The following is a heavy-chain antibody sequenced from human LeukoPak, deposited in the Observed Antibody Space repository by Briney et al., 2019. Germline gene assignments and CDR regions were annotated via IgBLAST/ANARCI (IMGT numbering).Heavy chain of an antibody. V-gene: IGHV3-23*01. CDR3: AKEVLWSLGPHFDY. CDR1: GFTFDDYA. D-gene: IGHD3-10*01. Sequence: PGGSLRLSCAASGFTFDDYAMHWARQAPGKGLEWVSAISGSGGSTYYADSVKGRFTISRDNSKNTLYLQMNSLRAEDTAVYYCAKEVLWSLGPHFDYWGQGTLVTVSS. CDR2: ISGSGGST. J-gene: IGHJ4*02.